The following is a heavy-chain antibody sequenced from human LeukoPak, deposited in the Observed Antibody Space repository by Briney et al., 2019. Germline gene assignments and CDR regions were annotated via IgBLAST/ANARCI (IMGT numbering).Heavy chain of an antibody. CDR3: ATYRQVLLPFES. V-gene: IGHV3-20*04. J-gene: IGHJ4*02. D-gene: IGHD2-8*02. CDR1: GFTFDDYG. CDR2: INWNGGST. Sequence: GGSLRLSCAASGFTFDDYGMNWVRHAPGKGLEWVSGINWNGGSTDYADSVKGRFTISRDNSKSTLSLQMNSLRAEDTAIYYCATYRQVLLPFESWGQGTLVTVSS.